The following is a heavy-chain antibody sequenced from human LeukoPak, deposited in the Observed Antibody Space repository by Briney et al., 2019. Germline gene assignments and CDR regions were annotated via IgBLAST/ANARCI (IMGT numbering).Heavy chain of an antibody. CDR3: ATEGGLGLGENWFDP. CDR2: ISYTGSNI. Sequence: GGSLRLSCAASGFTFSSYSMNWVRQAPGKGLEWVSYISYTGSNIYYADSVKGRFTISRDNAKNSLYLQMNSLRSGDTAVYYCATEGGLGLGENWFDPWGQGTLVTVSS. J-gene: IGHJ5*02. V-gene: IGHV3-21*04. CDR1: GFTFSSYS. D-gene: IGHD3/OR15-3a*01.